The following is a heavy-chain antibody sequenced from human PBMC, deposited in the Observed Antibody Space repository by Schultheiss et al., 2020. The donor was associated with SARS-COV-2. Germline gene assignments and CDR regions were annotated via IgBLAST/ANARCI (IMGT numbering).Heavy chain of an antibody. Sequence: ASVKVSCKASGYTFNGYSINWVRQASGQGLEWMGWMHPHSGNTGHAQKFQGRVTMTRNTSISTAYMELSSLRSEDTAVYYCARGKQWLVFWGQGTLVTVSS. CDR2: MHPHSGNT. CDR1: GYTFNGYS. J-gene: IGHJ4*02. D-gene: IGHD6-19*01. V-gene: IGHV1-8*01. CDR3: ARGKQWLVF.